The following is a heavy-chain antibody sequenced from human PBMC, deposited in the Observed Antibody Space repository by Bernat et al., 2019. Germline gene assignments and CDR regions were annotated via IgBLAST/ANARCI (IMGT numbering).Heavy chain of an antibody. Sequence: EVQLVESGGGLVQPGGSLKLSCAASGFTFSGSAMHWVRQASGKGLEWVGRIRSKANSYATAYAASVKGRFTSSRDDSKKTAYLEMNSLKTEDTAVYYCTRHGTSTYYYYYGMDVWGQGTTVTVSS. J-gene: IGHJ6*02. CDR1: GFTFSGSA. D-gene: IGHD1-26*01. V-gene: IGHV3-73*01. CDR3: TRHGTSTYYYYYGMDV. CDR2: IRSKANSYAT.